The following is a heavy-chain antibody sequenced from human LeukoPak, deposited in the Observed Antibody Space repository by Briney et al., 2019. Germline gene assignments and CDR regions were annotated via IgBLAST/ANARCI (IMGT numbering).Heavy chain of an antibody. V-gene: IGHV4-59*12. CDR3: ARVGGITMIVVLSTDAFDI. CDR1: GGSISSYY. CDR2: INYSGST. J-gene: IGHJ3*02. Sequence: SETLSLTCTVSGGSISSYYWSWIRQPPGKGLEWIGSINYSGSTYYNPSLKSRVTISVDTSKNQFSLKLRSVTAADTAVYYCARVGGITMIVVLSTDAFDIWGQGTMVTVSS. D-gene: IGHD3-22*01.